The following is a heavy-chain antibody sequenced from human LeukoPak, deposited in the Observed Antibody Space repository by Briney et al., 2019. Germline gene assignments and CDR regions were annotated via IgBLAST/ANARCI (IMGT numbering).Heavy chain of an antibody. Sequence: GGSLRLSCAASGFTFNNYAMNWVRQAPGKGLEWVSAIIGSGVTTYYAGSVKGRFTISRDNSKNTLYLQMNSLRAEDTAVYYCTKGRRDGYNSGPRGDIWGQGTMVTVSS. D-gene: IGHD5-24*01. J-gene: IGHJ3*02. CDR2: IIGSGVTT. CDR3: TKGRRDGYNSGPRGDI. CDR1: GFTFNNYA. V-gene: IGHV3-23*01.